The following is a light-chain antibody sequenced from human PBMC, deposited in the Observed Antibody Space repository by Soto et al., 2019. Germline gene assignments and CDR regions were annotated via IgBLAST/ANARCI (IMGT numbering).Light chain of an antibody. CDR3: GTWDSSLSAGV. CDR1: GSNIGNNY. CDR2: DNN. V-gene: IGLV1-51*01. Sequence: QSVLTQPPSVSAAPGQKVTISCSGSGSNIGNNYVSWYQQLPGTAPKLLIYDNNKRPSGIPGRFSGSKSGTSATLGITGLQTGDEADYYCGTWDSSLSAGVFGGGTKLTVL. J-gene: IGLJ2*01.